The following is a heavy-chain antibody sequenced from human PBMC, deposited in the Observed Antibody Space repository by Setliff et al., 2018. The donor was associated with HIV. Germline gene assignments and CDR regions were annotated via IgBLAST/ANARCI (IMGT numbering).Heavy chain of an antibody. V-gene: IGHV3-21*01. CDR1: GFTFTSHS. Sequence: LKISCVTSGFTFTSHSMNWVRLRPGKGLEWVASISGSGTYTHYADSVRGRFTVSRGNAKNSLWLQLDSLKVEDTALYFCVRSLSGNSSTYYWAFDFWGQGAPVTVS. CDR2: ISGSGTYT. J-gene: IGHJ4*02. CDR3: VRSLSGNSSTYYWAFDF. D-gene: IGHD3-22*01.